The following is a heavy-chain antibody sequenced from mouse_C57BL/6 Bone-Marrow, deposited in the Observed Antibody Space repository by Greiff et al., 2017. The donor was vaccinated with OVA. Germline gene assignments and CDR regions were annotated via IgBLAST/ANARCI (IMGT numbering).Heavy chain of an antibody. J-gene: IGHJ1*03. CDR1: GFTFSSYA. V-gene: IGHV5-4*01. D-gene: IGHD1-1*01. Sequence: EVQVVESGGGLVKPGGSLKLSCAASGFTFSSYAMSWVRQTPETRLEWVATISDGGSYTYYPDNVKGRFTISRDNAKNNLYLQMSHLKSEDTAMYDSARDQEGITTVEATGYFDVWGTGTTVTVSS. CDR2: ISDGGSYT. CDR3: ARDQEGITTVEATGYFDV.